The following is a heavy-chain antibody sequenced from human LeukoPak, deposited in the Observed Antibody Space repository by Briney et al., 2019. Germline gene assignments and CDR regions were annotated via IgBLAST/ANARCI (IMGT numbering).Heavy chain of an antibody. J-gene: IGHJ6*03. Sequence: PGGSLRLSCAASGFTFSDYYMSWIRQAPGKGLEWVSYISSSGSTIYYADSVKGRFTISRDNAKNSLYLQMNSLRAEDTAVYYCARVRHYDFWSGNRLNSPLSYYYMDVWGKGTTVTVSS. CDR2: ISSSGSTI. CDR1: GFTFSDYY. CDR3: ARVRHYDFWSGNRLNSPLSYYYMDV. D-gene: IGHD3-3*01. V-gene: IGHV3-11*04.